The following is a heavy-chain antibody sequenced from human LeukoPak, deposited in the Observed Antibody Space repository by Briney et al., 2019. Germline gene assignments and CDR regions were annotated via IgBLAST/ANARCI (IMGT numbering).Heavy chain of an antibody. CDR1: GFTFDDYA. D-gene: IGHD3-22*01. CDR2: ISWNSGTM. Sequence: PGRSLRLSCAASGFTFDDYAMHWVWQAPGKGLEWVSGISWNSGTMGYADSVKGRFTISRDNAKNSLYLQMNSLRTEDTAFYYCAKGVTYVYDNRGYPPDYWGQGTLVTVSS. J-gene: IGHJ4*02. CDR3: AKGVTYVYDNRGYPPDY. V-gene: IGHV3-9*01.